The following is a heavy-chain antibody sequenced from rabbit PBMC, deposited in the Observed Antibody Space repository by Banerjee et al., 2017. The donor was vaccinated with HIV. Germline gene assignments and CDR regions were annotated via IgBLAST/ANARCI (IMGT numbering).Heavy chain of an antibody. Sequence: QSLEESGGDLVKPGASLTLTCTASGFSFSSSYWICWVRQAPGKGLEWIGCINTGGGSTYYASWAKGRFTISKTSSTTVTLQMTSLTAADTATHFCASNNAGYGNAFNLWGPGTLVTVS. J-gene: IGHJ4*01. V-gene: IGHV1S40*01. CDR1: GFSFSSSYW. D-gene: IGHD3-1*01. CDR2: INTGGGST. CDR3: ASNNAGYGNAFNL.